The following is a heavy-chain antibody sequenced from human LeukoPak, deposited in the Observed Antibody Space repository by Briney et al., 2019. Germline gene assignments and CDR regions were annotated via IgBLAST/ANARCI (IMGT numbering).Heavy chain of an antibody. Sequence: PGGSLRLSCAASGFTFSSYGMHWVRQAPGQGLEWMGIINPSGGSTSYAQKFQGRVTMTRDTSTSTVYMELSSLRSEDTAVYYCARDVGYYYDSSGSRFDYWGQGTLVTVSS. J-gene: IGHJ4*02. D-gene: IGHD3-22*01. CDR3: ARDVGYYYDSSGSRFDY. V-gene: IGHV1-46*01. CDR1: GFTFSSYG. CDR2: INPSGGST.